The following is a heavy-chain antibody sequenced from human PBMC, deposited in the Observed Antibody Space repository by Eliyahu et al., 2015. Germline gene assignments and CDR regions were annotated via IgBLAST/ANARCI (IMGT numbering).Heavy chain of an antibody. CDR1: GFTFSSYA. D-gene: IGHD6-13*01. J-gene: IGHJ2*01. CDR2: ISSSGGNT. CDR3: VKAGSTDYWYFDL. V-gene: IGHV3-64D*08. Sequence: EVQLVESGGGLVQPGGSLRLSCSASGFTFSSYAMPWVRQAPGKGLEYVSAISSSGGNTYYADSVKGRFTISRDNFKNTLYLQMSSLRPEDTAVYYCVKAGSTDYWYFDLWGRGTLVTVSS.